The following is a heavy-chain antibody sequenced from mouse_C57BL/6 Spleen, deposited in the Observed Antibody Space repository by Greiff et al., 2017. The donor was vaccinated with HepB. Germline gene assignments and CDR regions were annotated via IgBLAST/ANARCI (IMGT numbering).Heavy chain of an antibody. CDR3: ARNDYGDVDFAY. V-gene: IGHV1-12*01. CDR1: GYTFTSYN. Sequence: QVQLKESGAELVRPGASVKMSCKASGYTFTSYNMHWVKQTPRQGLEWIGAIYPGNGDTSYNQKFKGKATLTVDKSSSTAYMQLSSLTSEDSAVYFCARNDYGDVDFAYWGQGTLVTVSA. D-gene: IGHD2-4*01. J-gene: IGHJ3*01. CDR2: IYPGNGDT.